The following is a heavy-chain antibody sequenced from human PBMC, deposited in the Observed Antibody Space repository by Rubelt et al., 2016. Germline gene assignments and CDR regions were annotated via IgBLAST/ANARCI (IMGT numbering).Heavy chain of an antibody. CDR1: GGSISSYY. CDR2: IYYSGSS. Sequence: QVRLQESGPGLVKPSETLSLTCTVSGGSISSYYWSWIRQPPGKGLEWIGYIYYSGSSTYNPSLRSRVTISVDTSKNQFSLKLTSVGAADTAVYYCASERRMEGPTSAFDIWGQGTMVTVSS. D-gene: IGHD1-26*01. CDR3: ASERRMEGPTSAFDI. V-gene: IGHV4-59*12. J-gene: IGHJ3*02.